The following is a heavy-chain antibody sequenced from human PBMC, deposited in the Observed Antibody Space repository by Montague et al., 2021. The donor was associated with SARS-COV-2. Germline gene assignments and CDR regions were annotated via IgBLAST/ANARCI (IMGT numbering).Heavy chain of an antibody. Sequence: SETLSLTCSVSGNSITPYGDSIGGYFWSWIRQPAGKGLEWIGRIYATGHFDYNPSLNSRVSMSMDTSKQEFSMRLISVTAADTAVYYCARDAYYFGPGRANDGAFDPWGQGILVTVSS. CDR1: GNSITPYGDSIGGYF. D-gene: IGHD2/OR15-2a*01. J-gene: IGHJ5*02. CDR3: ARDAYYFGPGRANDGAFDP. V-gene: IGHV4-4*07. CDR2: IYATGHF.